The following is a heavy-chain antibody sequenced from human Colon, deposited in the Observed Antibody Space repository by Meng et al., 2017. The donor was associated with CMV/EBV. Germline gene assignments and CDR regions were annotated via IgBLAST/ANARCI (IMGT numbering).Heavy chain of an antibody. Sequence: GTFSRYPISWVRQAPGQGLEWMARIIPILGIANYAQKFQGRVTITADKSTSTAYMELSSLRSEDTAVYYCARDCSGGSCYGEGFDPWGQGTLVTVSS. D-gene: IGHD2-15*01. CDR2: IIPILGIA. J-gene: IGHJ5*02. CDR3: ARDCSGGSCYGEGFDP. CDR1: GTFSRYP. V-gene: IGHV1-69*04.